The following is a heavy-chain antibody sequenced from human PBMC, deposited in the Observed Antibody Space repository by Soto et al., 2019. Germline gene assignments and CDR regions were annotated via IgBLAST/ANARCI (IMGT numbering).Heavy chain of an antibody. V-gene: IGHV4-34*01. D-gene: IGHD2-8*01. J-gene: IGHJ5*02. Sequence: SETLSLTCAVYGGSFSGYYWSWIRQPPGKGLEWIGEINHSGSTNYNPSLKSRVTISVDTSKNQFSLKLSSVTAADTAVYYCAKDLGSEWFHYNWFDPWGQGTLVTVSS. CDR2: INHSGST. CDR1: GGSFSGYY. CDR3: AKDLGSEWFHYNWFDP.